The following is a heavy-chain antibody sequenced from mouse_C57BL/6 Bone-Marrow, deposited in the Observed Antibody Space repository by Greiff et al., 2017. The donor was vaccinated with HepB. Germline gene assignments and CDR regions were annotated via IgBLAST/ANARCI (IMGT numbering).Heavy chain of an antibody. Sequence: EVQLVESGGDLVKPGGSLKLSCAASGFTFSSYGMSWVRQTPDKRLEWVATISSGGSYTYYPDSVKGRFTISRDNAKNTLYLQMSSLKSEDTAMYYCARHFSYWGQGTLVTVSA. CDR1: GFTFSSYG. V-gene: IGHV5-6*01. CDR2: ISSGGSYT. CDR3: ARHFSY. J-gene: IGHJ3*01.